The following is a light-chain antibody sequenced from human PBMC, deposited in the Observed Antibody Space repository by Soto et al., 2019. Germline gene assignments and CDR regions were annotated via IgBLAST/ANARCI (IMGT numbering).Light chain of an antibody. V-gene: IGKV3-20*01. J-gene: IGKJ1*01. Sequence: EIVLTQSPGTLSLSPGERATLSCRASQSVSSSYLAWYQQKPGQAPRLLIYGASSRATGIPDRSSGSGCGTDFTLTISRLEPEDFAVYYCQQYGSSRLTVGQGTKVDIK. CDR2: GAS. CDR1: QSVSSSY. CDR3: QQYGSSRLT.